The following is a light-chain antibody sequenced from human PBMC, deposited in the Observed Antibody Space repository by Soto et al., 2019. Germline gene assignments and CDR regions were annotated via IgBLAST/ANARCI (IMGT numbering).Light chain of an antibody. CDR2: DAS. V-gene: IGKV1-5*01. J-gene: IGKJ1*01. CDR3: QQYENYWT. CDR1: QTISSW. Sequence: DIKMTQSPFTLSASVGERVTITCRASQTISSWLAWYQQIPGKAPKLLIYDASNLESGVPSRFSGSGSGTEFTLTISSLQAEDVAVYYCQQYENYWTFGQGTKVDI.